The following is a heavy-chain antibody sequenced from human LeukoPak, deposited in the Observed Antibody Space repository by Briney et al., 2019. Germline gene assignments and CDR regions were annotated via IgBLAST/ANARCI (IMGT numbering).Heavy chain of an antibody. CDR1: GFTLSNHW. CDR2: IKQDGIEK. V-gene: IGHV3-7*01. J-gene: IGHJ5*02. CDR3: ARLWGGNGYSGGSLNL. Sequence: GGSLRLSCAASGFTLSNHWMIWVRQAPGKGLECVANIKQDGIEKYYLDSVKGRFTISRDNAKNSVYLQMNSLRAEDTAVYYCARLWGGNGYSGGSLNLWGRGTLVTVSS. D-gene: IGHD3-16*01.